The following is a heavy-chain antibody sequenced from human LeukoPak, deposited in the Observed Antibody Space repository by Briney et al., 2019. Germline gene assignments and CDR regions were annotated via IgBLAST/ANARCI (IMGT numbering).Heavy chain of an antibody. V-gene: IGHV3-48*01. D-gene: IGHD3-3*01. CDR3: AKDLDFWSGSWFDA. CDR2: ISSSSSTI. J-gene: IGHJ5*02. CDR1: RFTLSGYT. Sequence: PGWALRLSRAASRFTLSGYTMNWVRQAPGKGVEGVSYISSSSSTIYYADSVKGRFTISRENAKNSLYLQMNSMRAEDTAVYYCAKDLDFWSGSWFDAWGQGTLVTVSS.